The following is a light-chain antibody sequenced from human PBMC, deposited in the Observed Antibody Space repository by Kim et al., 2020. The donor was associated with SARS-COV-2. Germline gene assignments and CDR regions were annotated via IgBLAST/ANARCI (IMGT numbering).Light chain of an antibody. Sequence: SSGETATLSCRASQSVSSISLAWYQHKPGQAPRLLIYGASNRATGIPDRFSGSGSETDFTLSISRLEPEDFAVFYCHQYDLSPWTFGQGTKVDIK. J-gene: IGKJ1*01. CDR3: HQYDLSPWT. V-gene: IGKV3-20*01. CDR2: GAS. CDR1: QSVSSIS.